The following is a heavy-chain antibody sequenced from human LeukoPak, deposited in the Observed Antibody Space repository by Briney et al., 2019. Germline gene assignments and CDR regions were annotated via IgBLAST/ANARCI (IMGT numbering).Heavy chain of an antibody. Sequence: PGGSLRLSCRASGFTLTNYAMNWVRQAPGKGLEWVSAISGSGDDTYHADSVKGRFTISRDNAKNSLYLQMYSLRAEDTAVYYCARGDTVVVPAAISDWFDPWGQGTLVTVSS. V-gene: IGHV3-23*01. CDR2: ISGSGDDT. CDR1: GFTLTNYA. J-gene: IGHJ5*02. CDR3: ARGDTVVVPAAISDWFDP. D-gene: IGHD2-2*01.